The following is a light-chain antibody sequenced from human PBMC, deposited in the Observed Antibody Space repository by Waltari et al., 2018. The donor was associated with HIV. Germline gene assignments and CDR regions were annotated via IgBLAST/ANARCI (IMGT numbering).Light chain of an antibody. J-gene: IGLJ3*02. CDR3: ATWDNRLGQWV. V-gene: IGLV1-51*01. CDR2: DNN. Sequence: QSVLTQPPSVSAAPGQKVTISCSGSSSNIGDYYVSWSQHVPGTAPRLLIYDNNKRPSGIPDRFSGSTSGTSATLGISGLQTGDEADYYCATWDNRLGQWVFGGGTRVTVL. CDR1: SSNIGDYY.